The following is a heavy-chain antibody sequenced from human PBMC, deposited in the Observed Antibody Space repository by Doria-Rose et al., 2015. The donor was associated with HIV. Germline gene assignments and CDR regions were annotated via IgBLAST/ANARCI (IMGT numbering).Heavy chain of an antibody. D-gene: IGHD6-13*01. CDR3: ARIKSSRWYHKYYFDF. CDR1: GVSLSSPGMG. V-gene: IGHV2-26*01. Sequence: QVTLKESGPVLVKPTETLTLTCTVSGVSLSSPGMGVSWIRQPPGKALEWLANIFSDDERSYNTSLKCRLTIPRRTSKRQVVITMTDMDPVDTATYYCARIKSSRWYHKYYFDFWGQGTLVIVSA. CDR2: IFSDDER. J-gene: IGHJ4*02.